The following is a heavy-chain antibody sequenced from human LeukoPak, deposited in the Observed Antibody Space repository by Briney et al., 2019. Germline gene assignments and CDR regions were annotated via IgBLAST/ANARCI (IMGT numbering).Heavy chain of an antibody. CDR3: TGGTTVTTLDY. V-gene: IGHV3-48*03. J-gene: IGHJ4*02. CDR1: GFTFSSYE. CDR2: ISGSGTTI. Sequence: GGSLRLSCTASGFTFSSYEMNWVRQAPGKGLEWVSYISGSGTTIYYADSVKGRFTISRDNAKNSLYLQMNSLRAEDTAVYYCTGGTTVTTLDYWGQGTLVTVSS. D-gene: IGHD4-17*01.